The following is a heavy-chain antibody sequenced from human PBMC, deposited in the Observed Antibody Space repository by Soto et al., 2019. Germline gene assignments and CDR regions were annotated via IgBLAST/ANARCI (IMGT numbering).Heavy chain of an antibody. J-gene: IGHJ4*02. CDR3: ATDKGDSYGYGNY. CDR1: GFTFTNSA. V-gene: IGHV1-58*01. Sequence: SVKVSFKASGFTFTNSAVQWLRQARGQRLEWIGWIVVGSGNTNYAQKFQERVTITRDMSTTTAYMELSSLRSEDTAVYYCATDKGDSYGYGNYWGQGTLVTVSS. D-gene: IGHD5-18*01. CDR2: IVVGSGNT.